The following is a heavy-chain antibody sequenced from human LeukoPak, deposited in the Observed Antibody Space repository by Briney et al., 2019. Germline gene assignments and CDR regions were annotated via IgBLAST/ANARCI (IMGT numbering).Heavy chain of an antibody. CDR1: GFSFNNYW. Sequence: GGSLRLSCAASGFSFNNYWMSWVRQAPGKGLEWVANIRQDGSDKYYVDSVKGRFTISRDNAENSLYLQMNSLRAEDTAVYYCARILGYGGYDSPFDYWGQGTLVTVSS. CDR3: ARILGYGGYDSPFDY. D-gene: IGHD5-12*01. J-gene: IGHJ4*02. V-gene: IGHV3-7*01. CDR2: IRQDGSDK.